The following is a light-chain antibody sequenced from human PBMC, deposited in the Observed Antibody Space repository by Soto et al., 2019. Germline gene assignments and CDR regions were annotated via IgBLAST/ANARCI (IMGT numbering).Light chain of an antibody. CDR3: QQYYSTPPVT. CDR1: QSVLYSSNNKSY. V-gene: IGKV4-1*01. Sequence: DIVMTQSPDSLAVSLGERATINCKSSQSVLYSSNNKSYLAWYQQKPGQPPKLLISWASTRESGVPDRFSGSGSGTDFTLTISSLQAEDVAVYYCQQYYSTPPVTFGGGTKVEIK. CDR2: WAS. J-gene: IGKJ4*01.